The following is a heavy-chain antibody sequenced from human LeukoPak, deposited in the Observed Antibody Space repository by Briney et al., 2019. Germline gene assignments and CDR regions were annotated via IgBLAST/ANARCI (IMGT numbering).Heavy chain of an antibody. CDR2: ISYGGSNK. V-gene: IGHV3-30*18. J-gene: IGHJ4*02. CDR1: GFTFSSYG. CDR3: AKDLGKGIVSGSYYFDY. Sequence: GGSLRLSCAASGFTFSSYGMHWVRQAPGKGLEWVAVISYGGSNKYYADSVKGRFTISRDNSKNTLYLQMNSLRAEDTAVYYCAKDLGKGIVSGSYYFDYWGQGTLVTVSS. D-gene: IGHD1-26*01.